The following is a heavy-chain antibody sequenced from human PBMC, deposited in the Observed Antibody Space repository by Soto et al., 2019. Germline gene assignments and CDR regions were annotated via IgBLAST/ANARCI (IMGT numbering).Heavy chain of an antibody. V-gene: IGHV3-30-3*01. J-gene: IGHJ4*02. CDR3: ARENLLAQSFDY. CDR2: ISYDGGNK. CDR1: GFTFSTYA. Sequence: GGSLRLSCAASGFTFSTYAMHWVRQAPGKGLAWVAVISYDGGNKYYADSVKGRFTISGDNSKNTLYLQMNSLRAEDTAVYYCARENLLAQSFDYWGQGTLVTVSS.